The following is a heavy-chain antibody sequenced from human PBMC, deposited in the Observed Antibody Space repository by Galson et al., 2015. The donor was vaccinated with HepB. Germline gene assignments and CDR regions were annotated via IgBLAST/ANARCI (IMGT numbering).Heavy chain of an antibody. J-gene: IGHJ5*01. CDR3: AKGYGLFDS. CDR1: GFTFSGSA. D-gene: IGHD5-18*01. V-gene: IGHV3-73*01. Sequence: SLRLSCAASGFTFSGSAIHWVRQASGKGLEWVGRIRSKASSHATAYTASLKGRFTISRDDSKNTAYLQMNSLRAEDTGLYFCAKGYGLFDSWGHGILVTVSS. CDR2: IRSKASSHAT.